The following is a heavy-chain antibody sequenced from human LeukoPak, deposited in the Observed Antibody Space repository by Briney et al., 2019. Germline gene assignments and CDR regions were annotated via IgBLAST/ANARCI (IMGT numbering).Heavy chain of an antibody. V-gene: IGHV4-34*01. Sequence: PSETLSLTCAVYGRSFSGYYWSWIRQPPGKGLEWIGEINHSGSTNYNPSLKSRVTISVDTSKNQFSLKLSSVTAADTAVYYCARGAHWITMVRGVRGWFDPWGQGTLVTVSS. CDR2: INHSGST. CDR3: ARGAHWITMVRGVRGWFDP. CDR1: GRSFSGYY. J-gene: IGHJ5*02. D-gene: IGHD3-10*01.